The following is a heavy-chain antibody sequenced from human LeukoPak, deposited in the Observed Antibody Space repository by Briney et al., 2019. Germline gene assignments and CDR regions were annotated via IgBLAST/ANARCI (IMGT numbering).Heavy chain of an antibody. Sequence: SETLSLTCTVSGGSISNYYWSWIRQPPGKGLEWIGEINHSGSTNYNPSLKGRVTISVDTSKNQFSLKLSSVTAADTAVYYCARGRKQWLVLPRWVYFDYWGQGTLVTVSS. D-gene: IGHD6-19*01. CDR3: ARGRKQWLVLPRWVYFDY. J-gene: IGHJ4*02. V-gene: IGHV4-34*01. CDR2: INHSGST. CDR1: GGSISNYY.